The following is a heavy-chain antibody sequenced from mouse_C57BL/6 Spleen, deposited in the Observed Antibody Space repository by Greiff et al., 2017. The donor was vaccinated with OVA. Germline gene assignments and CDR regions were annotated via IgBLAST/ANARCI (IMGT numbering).Heavy chain of an antibody. V-gene: IGHV1-69*01. Sequence: QVQLQQPGAELVMPGASVKLSCKASGYTFTSYWMHWVKQRPGQGLEWIGEIDPSDSYTNYNQKFKGKSTLTVDKSSSTAYMQLSSLTSEDSAVYYCASWNYYAMDYWGQGTSVTVSS. CDR1: GYTFTSYW. CDR2: IDPSDSYT. CDR3: ASWNYYAMDY. J-gene: IGHJ4*01.